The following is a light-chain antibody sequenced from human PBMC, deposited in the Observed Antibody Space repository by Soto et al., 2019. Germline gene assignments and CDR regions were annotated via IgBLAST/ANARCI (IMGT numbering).Light chain of an antibody. CDR1: ENINKW. V-gene: IGKV1-5*03. Sequence: DIQMTQSPSTLSASVVDRFTITFLASENINKWFAWYQQRPGTVPKLLIYQASNLESGVPARFSGSGSGTDFTLTISSLQPEDFATYYCQHYKISTRYSFGQGTKVDIK. CDR2: QAS. CDR3: QHYKISTRYS. J-gene: IGKJ2*03.